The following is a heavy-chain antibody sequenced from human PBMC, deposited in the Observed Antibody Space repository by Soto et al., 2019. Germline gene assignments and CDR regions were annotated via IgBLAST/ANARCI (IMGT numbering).Heavy chain of an antibody. CDR3: ARHRNQGLLLNY. CDR1: GGSISSSRYY. J-gene: IGHJ4*02. D-gene: IGHD3-22*01. Sequence: SETLSLTCTVSGGSISSSRYYWGWIRQPPGKGLEWIGSIYYSGSTYYNPSLKSRVTISVDTSKNQFSLKLSSVTAADTAVYYCARHRNQGLLLNYWGQGTLVTVSS. V-gene: IGHV4-39*01. CDR2: IYYSGST.